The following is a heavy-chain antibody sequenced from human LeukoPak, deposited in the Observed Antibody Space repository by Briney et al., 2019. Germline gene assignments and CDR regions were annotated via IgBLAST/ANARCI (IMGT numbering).Heavy chain of an antibody. CDR3: AREAARGFYFDY. V-gene: IGHV4-61*02. D-gene: IGHD6-6*01. Sequence: PSQTLSLTCTVSGGSISSGSYYWSWIRQPAGKGLEWIGRIYTSGSTNYNPSLKSRVTISVDTSKNQFSLKLSSVTAADTAVYYCAREAARGFYFDYWGQGTLVTVSS. CDR2: IYTSGST. J-gene: IGHJ4*02. CDR1: GGSISSGSYY.